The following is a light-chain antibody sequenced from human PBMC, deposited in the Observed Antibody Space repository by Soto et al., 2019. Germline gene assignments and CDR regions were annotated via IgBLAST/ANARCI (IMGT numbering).Light chain of an antibody. CDR3: QQYCSAPRT. V-gene: IGKV3-20*01. CDR1: QSVSSSD. Sequence: EIVLTQSPGTLSLSPGERDTLSCRASQSVSSSDLAWYRHKPGQAPRLLLFGASSRAAGIPDRFSGSGSGTDFTLNISRLEPEVLAVYYCQQYCSAPRTVGRGTKVEIK. J-gene: IGKJ4*02. CDR2: GAS.